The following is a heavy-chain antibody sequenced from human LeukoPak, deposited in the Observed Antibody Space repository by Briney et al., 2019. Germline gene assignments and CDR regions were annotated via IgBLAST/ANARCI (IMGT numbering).Heavy chain of an antibody. CDR3: AKGSRALLPGYSGYGNDFDY. V-gene: IGHV3-73*01. J-gene: IGHJ4*02. Sequence: GGSLRLSCAASGFTFSGSAMHWVRQASGKGLEWVGQIRTEAKSYATAYAASVKGRFSISRDDSKNTAYLQMNSLETEDTAVYYCAKGSRALLPGYSGYGNDFDYWGQGTLVTVSS. CDR1: GFTFSGSA. CDR2: IRTEAKSYAT. D-gene: IGHD5-12*01.